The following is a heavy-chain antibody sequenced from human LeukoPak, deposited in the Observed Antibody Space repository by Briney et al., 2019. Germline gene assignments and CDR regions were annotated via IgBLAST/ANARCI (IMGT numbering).Heavy chain of an antibody. CDR2: IYYSGNT. D-gene: IGHD3-22*01. V-gene: IGHV4-31*03. J-gene: IGHJ4*02. Sequence: SETLSLTCTVSGDSISSGGFYWSWIRQHPGKGLEWIGYIYYSGNTYYNPSLKSRVTMSVDTSKNQFSLKLSSVTAADTAVYFCARYNYYDTSTYYPYYFDYWGQGTLVTVSS. CDR3: ARYNYYDTSTYYPYYFDY. CDR1: GDSISSGGFY.